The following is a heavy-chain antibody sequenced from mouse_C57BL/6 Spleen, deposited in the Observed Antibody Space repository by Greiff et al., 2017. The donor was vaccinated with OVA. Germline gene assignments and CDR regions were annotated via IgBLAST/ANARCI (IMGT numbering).Heavy chain of an antibody. D-gene: IGHD3-1*01. CDR2: IYPGDGDT. V-gene: IGHV1-82*01. J-gene: IGHJ3*01. Sequence: VQLKQSGPELVKPGASVKISCKASGYAFSSSWMNWVKQRPGKGLEWIGRIYPGDGDTNYNGKFKGKATLTADKSSSTAYMQLSSLTSEDSAVYFCARGTGWFAYWGQGTLVTVSA. CDR3: ARGTGWFAY. CDR1: GYAFSSSW.